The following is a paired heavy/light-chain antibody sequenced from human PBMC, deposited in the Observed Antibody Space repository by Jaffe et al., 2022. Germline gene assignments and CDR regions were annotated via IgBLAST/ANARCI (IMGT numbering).Heavy chain of an antibody. CDR1: GLTVSNNY. V-gene: IGHV3-53*04. CDR3: ARVRYGSGSNGWAGILDY. D-gene: IGHD3-10*01. Sequence: EVQLVESGGGLVQPGGSLRLSCAASGLTVSNNYMSWVRQAPGKGLEWVSVIYSGGNTYHEDSVKGRFTISRHNSKNTLYLQMNSLRTDDTAVYYCARVRYGSGSNGWAGILDYWGQGTLVTVSS. CDR2: IYSGGNT. J-gene: IGHJ4*02.
Light chain of an antibody. Sequence: DIVMTQSPDSLAVSLGERATINCKSSQRVLNSSNNKNYLAWYQQKPGQPPKLLIYWASTRESGVPDRFSGSGSGTDFTLTISSLQAEDVAVYYCQQYYSTPEYTFGQGTKLEIK. CDR1: QRVLNSSNNKNY. J-gene: IGKJ2*01. V-gene: IGKV4-1*01. CDR2: WAS. CDR3: QQYYSTPEYT.